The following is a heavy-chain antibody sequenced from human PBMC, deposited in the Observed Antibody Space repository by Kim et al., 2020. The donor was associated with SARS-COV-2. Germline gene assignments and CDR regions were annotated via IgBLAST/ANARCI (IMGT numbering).Heavy chain of an antibody. D-gene: IGHD3-16*01. CDR3: AKELFGRSWYET. CDR1: GFTFSSYG. CDR2: ISYDGSNK. Sequence: GGSLRLSCAASGFTFSSYGMHWVRQAPGKGLEWVAVISYDGSNKYYADFVKGRFTVSRDNSKNTLYLQMNSLRAEDTAVYYCAKELFGRSWYETWGQGMLVTVSS. J-gene: IGHJ5*02. V-gene: IGHV3-33*05.